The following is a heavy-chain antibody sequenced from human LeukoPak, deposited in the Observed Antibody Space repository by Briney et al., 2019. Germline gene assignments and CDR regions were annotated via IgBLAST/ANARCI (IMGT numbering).Heavy chain of an antibody. V-gene: IGHV3-66*01. Sequence: GGSLRLSCAASGFTVSSNYMSWVRQAPGKGLEWVSVIYSGGSTYYADSVKGRFTISRDNSKNTLYLQMNSLRAEDTAVYYCARDSSSPEYYYGMDVWGQGTTVTVSS. J-gene: IGHJ6*02. D-gene: IGHD6-6*01. CDR3: ARDSSSPEYYYGMDV. CDR2: IYSGGST. CDR1: GFTVSSNY.